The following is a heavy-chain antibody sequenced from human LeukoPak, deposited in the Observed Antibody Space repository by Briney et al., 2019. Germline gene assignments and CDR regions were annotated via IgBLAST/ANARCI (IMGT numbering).Heavy chain of an antibody. J-gene: IGHJ2*01. CDR1: GFTFSTYA. CDR2: ISSNGGST. D-gene: IGHD3-10*01. CDR3: VKLAAPGAIWYFDL. V-gene: IGHV3-64D*09. Sequence: GGSLRLSCSASGFTFSTYAMHWVRQAPGKGLKAVSAISSNGGSTYYADSVTGRFTISRDNSKNTLYLQMSSLRTEDSAIYYCVKLAAPGAIWYFDLWGRGTLVTVSS.